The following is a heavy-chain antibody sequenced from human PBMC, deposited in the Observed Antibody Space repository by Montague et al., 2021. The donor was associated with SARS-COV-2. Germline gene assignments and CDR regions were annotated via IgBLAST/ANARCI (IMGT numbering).Heavy chain of an antibody. J-gene: IGHJ4*02. D-gene: IGHD3-3*01. CDR1: GFTFSDSA. CDR2: IRNKANNYAT. Sequence: SLRLSCAATGFTFSDSAMHWVRQASGKGLEWVGRIRNKANNYATKYAASVKGRFTLSRDDSKNTAYLQMNSLKTEDTAVYYCTRRLEPSGHFYFDFWGQGSLVAVSS. CDR3: TRRLEPSGHFYFDF. V-gene: IGHV3-73*01.